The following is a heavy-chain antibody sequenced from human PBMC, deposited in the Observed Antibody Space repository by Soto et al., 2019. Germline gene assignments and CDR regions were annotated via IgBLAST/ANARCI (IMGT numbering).Heavy chain of an antibody. V-gene: IGHV3-48*01. J-gene: IGHJ4*02. D-gene: IGHD6-13*01. Sequence: GGSLRLSCAASGFIFSSYSMNWVRQAPGKGLEWVSYSSSSSSTIYYADSVKGRFTISRDNAKNSLYLQMNSLKASDTAMYYCARIPFAATGFYFDYWAQGTLVTVSS. CDR2: SSSSSSTI. CDR3: ARIPFAATGFYFDY. CDR1: GFIFSSYS.